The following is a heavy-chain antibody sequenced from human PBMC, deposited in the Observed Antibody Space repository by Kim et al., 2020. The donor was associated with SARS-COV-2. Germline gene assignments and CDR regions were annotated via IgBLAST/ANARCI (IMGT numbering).Heavy chain of an antibody. Sequence: ASVKVSCKASGYTFTSYDINWVRQATGQGLEWMGWMNPNSGNTGYAQKFQGRVTMTRNTSISTAYMELSSLRSEDTAVYYCARGVPAATGGWFDPWGQGTLVTVSS. D-gene: IGHD2-2*01. V-gene: IGHV1-8*01. CDR1: GYTFTSYD. CDR3: ARGVPAATGGWFDP. J-gene: IGHJ5*02. CDR2: MNPNSGNT.